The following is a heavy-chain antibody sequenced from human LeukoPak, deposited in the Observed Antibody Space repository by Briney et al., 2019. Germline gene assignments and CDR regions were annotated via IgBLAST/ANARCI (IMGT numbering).Heavy chain of an antibody. J-gene: IGHJ5*02. CDR1: GFRFSSYS. CDR3: ATTATTMVRGAEPFDP. D-gene: IGHD3-10*01. V-gene: IGHV3-21*01. CDR2: ISNSSSYI. Sequence: PGGSVTLSCGACGFRFSSYSMNWVRRAPGKGLEWVSFISNSSSYIYYADSVKGRFTISRDNAKNSLYLQMNSLRAEDTAVYYRATTATTMVRGAEPFDPWGQGTLVTASS.